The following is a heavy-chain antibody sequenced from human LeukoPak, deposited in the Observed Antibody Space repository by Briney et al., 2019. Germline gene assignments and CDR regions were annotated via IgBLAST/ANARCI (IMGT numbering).Heavy chain of an antibody. Sequence: GRSLRLSCAASGFTFSNYGMHWVRQAPGKGLEWVGAISYDGGNKYYPDSVKGRFTISRDNSKNTLYLQMNSLRAEDTAVYYCARDALYYYDSSGYLGWFDPWGQGTLVTVSS. CDR1: GFTFSNYG. CDR2: ISYDGGNK. V-gene: IGHV3-30*03. D-gene: IGHD3-22*01. J-gene: IGHJ5*02. CDR3: ARDALYYYDSSGYLGWFDP.